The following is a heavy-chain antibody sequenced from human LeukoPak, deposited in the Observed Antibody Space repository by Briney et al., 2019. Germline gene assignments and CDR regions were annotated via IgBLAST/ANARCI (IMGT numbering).Heavy chain of an antibody. CDR1: GFTFSSYS. J-gene: IGHJ5*02. D-gene: IGHD1-26*01. Sequence: PGGALSLSCAASGFTFSSYSMNWVRQAPGKGREWVSFISSSSNYIYYGDSVKGRFNISRDNAKNSLYLQMNSLRAEDTAVYYCARNRGATTLDWFDPWGQGTLVTVSS. CDR3: ARNRGATTLDWFDP. CDR2: ISSSSNYI. V-gene: IGHV3-21*01.